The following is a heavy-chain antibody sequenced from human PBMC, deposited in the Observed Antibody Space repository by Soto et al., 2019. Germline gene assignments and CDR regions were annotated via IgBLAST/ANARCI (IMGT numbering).Heavy chain of an antibody. CDR3: ARVLGDRAAAPGDY. CDR1: GGSINSGGYY. J-gene: IGHJ4*02. V-gene: IGHV4-31*03. D-gene: IGHD6-13*01. CDR2: IHYSGST. Sequence: QVQLQESGPGLVRPSQTLSLTCTVSGGSINSGGYYWSWIRQHPGKGLEWIGYIHYSGSTYYNPSLKSRVTISVDTSKIQFSLKLSSVTASDTAVYYCARVLGDRAAAPGDYWGQGTLVTVSS.